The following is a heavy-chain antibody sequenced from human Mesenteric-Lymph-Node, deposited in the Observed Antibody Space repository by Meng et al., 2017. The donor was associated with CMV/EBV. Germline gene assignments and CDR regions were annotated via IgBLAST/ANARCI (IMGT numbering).Heavy chain of an antibody. J-gene: IGHJ5*02. V-gene: IGHV4-31*03. Sequence: TASGGAISSGGYYWSWIRQHPGKGLEWIGYIYYSGSTYYNPSLKSRVTISVDTSKNQFSLKLSSVTAADTAVYYCARDRVLGSGFDPWGQGTLVTVSS. CDR1: GGAISSGGYY. D-gene: IGHD3-3*02. CDR3: ARDRVLGSGFDP. CDR2: IYYSGST.